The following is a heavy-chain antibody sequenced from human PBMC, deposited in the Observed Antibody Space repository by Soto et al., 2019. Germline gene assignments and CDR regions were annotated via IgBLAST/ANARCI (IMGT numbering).Heavy chain of an antibody. CDR1: GFSLSTSGVG. J-gene: IGHJ4*02. CDR3: AHSFMHRSYGSSGYYQYFDY. V-gene: IGHV2-5*02. D-gene: IGHD3-22*01. CDR2: IYWDDDK. Sequence: QITLKESGPTLVKPTQTLTLTCTFSGFSLSTSGVGVGWIRQPPGKALEWLALIYWDDDKRYSPSLKSRLTLTKDTSKNQVVLTMTNMDPVATATYYCAHSFMHRSYGSSGYYQYFDYWGQGTLVTVSS.